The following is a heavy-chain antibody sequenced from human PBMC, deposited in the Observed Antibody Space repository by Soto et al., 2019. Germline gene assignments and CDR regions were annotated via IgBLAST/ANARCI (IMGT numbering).Heavy chain of an antibody. V-gene: IGHV1-46*01. CDR2: INPSGGST. Sequence: GASVKVSCKASGYMFTNYYLHWVRQAPGQGLEWMGMINPSGGSTSYAQNFRDRVTLTRDTSTTTIYLEMNSLRFADTAVYYCAKLDPASRYWGQGTLDTVSS. CDR1: GYMFTNYY. D-gene: IGHD2-2*01. CDR3: AKLDPASRY. J-gene: IGHJ4*02.